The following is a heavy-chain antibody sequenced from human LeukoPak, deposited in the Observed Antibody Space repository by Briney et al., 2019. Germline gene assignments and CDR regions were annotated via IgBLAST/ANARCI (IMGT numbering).Heavy chain of an antibody. Sequence: GGSLRLSCAASGFTFSSYGMHWVRQAPGKGREWVAFIRYDGSNKYYADSVKGRFTISRDNSKNTLYLQMNSLRAEDTAVYYCAKLYGSGDSHGASLDYWGQGTLVTVSS. CDR1: GFTFSSYG. J-gene: IGHJ4*02. V-gene: IGHV3-30*02. CDR3: AKLYGSGDSHGASLDY. D-gene: IGHD3-10*01. CDR2: IRYDGSNK.